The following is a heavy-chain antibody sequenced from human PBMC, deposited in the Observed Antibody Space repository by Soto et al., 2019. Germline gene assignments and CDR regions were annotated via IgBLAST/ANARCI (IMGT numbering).Heavy chain of an antibody. V-gene: IGHV3-33*01. CDR1: GFTFSSYG. Sequence: GGSLRLSCAASGFTFSSYGMHWVRQAPGKGLEWVAVIWYDGSNKYYADSVKGRFTISRDNSKNTLYLQMNSLRAEDTAVYYCARVRYYYDSSGNRRSKNYYYGMDVWGQGTTVTVSS. CDR3: ARVRYYYDSSGNRRSKNYYYGMDV. D-gene: IGHD3-22*01. CDR2: IWYDGSNK. J-gene: IGHJ6*02.